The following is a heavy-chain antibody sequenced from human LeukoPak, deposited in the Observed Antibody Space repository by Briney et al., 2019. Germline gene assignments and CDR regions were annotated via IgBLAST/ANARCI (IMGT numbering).Heavy chain of an antibody. V-gene: IGHV3-30*18. Sequence: GFTFXXYGMXXVRQAPGKGLEWVAVISYDGSNKYYADSVKGRFTISRDNSKNTLYLQMNSLRAEDTAVYYCAKLVQEVVAATPLDYWGQGTLVTVSS. CDR3: AKLVQEVVAATPLDY. J-gene: IGHJ4*02. CDR2: ISYDGSNK. CDR1: GFTFXXYG. D-gene: IGHD2-15*01.